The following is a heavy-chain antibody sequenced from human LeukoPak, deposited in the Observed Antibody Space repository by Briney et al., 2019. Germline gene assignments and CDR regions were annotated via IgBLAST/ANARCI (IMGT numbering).Heavy chain of an antibody. J-gene: IGHJ4*02. D-gene: IGHD3-3*01. Sequence: GGSLRLSCAASGFTFSGYWMSWVRQAPGKGLEWVANIKQDGTEKDYVDSVKGRFIISRDNAKNSLYLQMNSLRAEDTAVYYCARGLRFLEWFAFDYWGQGTLVTVSS. CDR2: IKQDGTEK. CDR3: ARGLRFLEWFAFDY. V-gene: IGHV3-7*01. CDR1: GFTFSGYW.